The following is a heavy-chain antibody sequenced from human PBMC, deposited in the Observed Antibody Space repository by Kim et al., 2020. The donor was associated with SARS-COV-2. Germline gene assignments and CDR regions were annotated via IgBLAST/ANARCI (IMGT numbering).Heavy chain of an antibody. D-gene: IGHD3-3*01. J-gene: IGHJ4*02. CDR3: AEWLQGAN. CDR2: GGST. Sequence: GGSTYYADSVKGRFTISRDNSKNTLYLQMNSLRAEDTAVYYCAEWLQGANWGQGTLVTVSS. V-gene: IGHV3-23*01.